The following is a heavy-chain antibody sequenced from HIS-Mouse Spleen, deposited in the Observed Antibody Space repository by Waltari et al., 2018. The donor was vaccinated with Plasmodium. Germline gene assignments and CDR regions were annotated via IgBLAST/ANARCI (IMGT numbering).Heavy chain of an antibody. CDR2: INHRGST. Sequence: QVQLQQWGAGLLKPSETLSLTCAVYGGSFSGYYWSWTRPPPGKGLEWFGEINHRGSTNYNPSLKSRVTISVDTSKNQFSLKLSSVTAADTAVYYCARVTSSGVYWYFDLWGRGTLVTVSS. CDR1: GGSFSGYY. CDR3: ARVTSSGVYWYFDL. D-gene: IGHD3-3*01. J-gene: IGHJ2*01. V-gene: IGHV4-34*01.